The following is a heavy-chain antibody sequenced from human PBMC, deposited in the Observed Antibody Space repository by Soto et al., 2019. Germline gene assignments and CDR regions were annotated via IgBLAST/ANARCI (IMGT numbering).Heavy chain of an antibody. J-gene: IGHJ5*02. CDR1: GGTFSSYT. CDR3: ARDCSSTSCYDYP. CDR2: IIPILGIA. V-gene: IGHV1-69*08. Sequence: QVQLVQSGAEVKKPGSSVKVSCKASGGTFSSYTISWVRQAPGQGLEWMGRIIPILGIANYAQKFQGRVTITADKSTSTAYMELSSLRSEDTAVYYCARDCSSTSCYDYPWGQGTLVTVSS. D-gene: IGHD2-2*01.